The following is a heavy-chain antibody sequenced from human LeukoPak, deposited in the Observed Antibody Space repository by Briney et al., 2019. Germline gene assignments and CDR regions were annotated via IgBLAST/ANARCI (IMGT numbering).Heavy chain of an antibody. D-gene: IGHD3-9*01. CDR2: ISAYNGNT. Sequence: ASVKVSCKASGYTFTSYVISWVRQAPGHRLEWMGWISAYNGNTNYAQKLQGRVTMTTDTSTSTDYMELRSLRSDDTAVYYCARDGGYFDWNWGQGTLVTVSS. V-gene: IGHV1-18*04. J-gene: IGHJ4*02. CDR3: ARDGGYFDWN. CDR1: GYTFTSYV.